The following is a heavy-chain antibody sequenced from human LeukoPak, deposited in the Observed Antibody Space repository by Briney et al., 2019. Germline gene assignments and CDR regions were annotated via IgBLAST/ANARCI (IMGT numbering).Heavy chain of an antibody. CDR3: ARSSGYCASISCYDS. CDR1: GYTLTGYY. CDR2: INPNSGAT. J-gene: IGHJ4*02. V-gene: IGHV1-2*04. Sequence: GASVKVSCKASGYTLTGYYMHWVRQAPGQGLEWMGWINPNSGATNYVQKFQDWVTMTGDTSITTAYMELSRLRFDDTAVYYCARSSGYCASISCYDSWGQGTLVTVSS. D-gene: IGHD2-2*01.